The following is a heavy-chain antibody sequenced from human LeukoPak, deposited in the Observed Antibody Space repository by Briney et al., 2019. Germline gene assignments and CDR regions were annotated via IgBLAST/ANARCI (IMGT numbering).Heavy chain of an antibody. CDR1: GYTFTGYF. D-gene: IGHD5-18*01. Sequence: GASVKVSCKAYGYTFTGYFMHWVRQAPGQGLEWMGWINPNSGGTNYAQKFQGRVTMTRDTSISTAYMELNRLSSDDTAVYYCARDPGYSAPGGDYWGQGTLVTVSS. CDR3: ARDPGYSAPGGDY. CDR2: INPNSGGT. V-gene: IGHV1-2*02. J-gene: IGHJ4*02.